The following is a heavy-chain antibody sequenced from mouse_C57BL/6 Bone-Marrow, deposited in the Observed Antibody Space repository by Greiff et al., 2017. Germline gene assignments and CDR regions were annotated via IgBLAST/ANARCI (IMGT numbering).Heavy chain of an antibody. V-gene: IGHV5-9-1*02. J-gene: IGHJ3*01. CDR1: GFTFSSYA. Sequence: EVQLVESGEGLVKPGGSLKLSCAASGFTFSSYAMSWVRQTPEKRLEWVAYISSGGDYIYYADTVKGRFTISRDNARNTLYLQMSSLKSEDTAMYYCTREGYYSNYPAWFAYWGQGTLVTVSA. CDR2: ISSGGDYI. D-gene: IGHD2-5*01. CDR3: TREGYYSNYPAWFAY.